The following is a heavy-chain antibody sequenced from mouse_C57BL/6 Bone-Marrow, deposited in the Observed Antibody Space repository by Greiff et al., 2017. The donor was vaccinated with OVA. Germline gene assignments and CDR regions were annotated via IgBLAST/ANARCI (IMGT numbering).Heavy chain of an antibody. D-gene: IGHD1-1*01. CDR3: ARRGSYGAMDY. CDR1: GFTFSDYY. V-gene: IGHV5-12*01. Sequence: EVQLVESGGGLVQPGGSLKLSCAASGFTFSDYYMYWVRQTPEKRLEWVAYISNGGGSTYYPDTVKGRFTISRDNAKNTLYLQMSSLRSEDTALYYCARRGSYGAMDYWGQGTSVTVSS. CDR2: ISNGGGST. J-gene: IGHJ4*01.